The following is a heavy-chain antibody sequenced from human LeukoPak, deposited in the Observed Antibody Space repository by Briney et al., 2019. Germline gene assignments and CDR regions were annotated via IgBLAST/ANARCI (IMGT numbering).Heavy chain of an antibody. CDR3: AKEISRWELLPRDY. CDR2: ISYDGSNK. D-gene: IGHD1-26*01. J-gene: IGHJ4*02. CDR1: GFTFSSYG. Sequence: GGSLRLSCAASGFTFSSYGMHWVRQAPGKGLEWVAVISYDGSNKYYADSVKGRFTISRDNSKNTLYLQMNSLRAEDTAVYYCAKEISRWELLPRDYWGQGTLVTVSS. V-gene: IGHV3-30*18.